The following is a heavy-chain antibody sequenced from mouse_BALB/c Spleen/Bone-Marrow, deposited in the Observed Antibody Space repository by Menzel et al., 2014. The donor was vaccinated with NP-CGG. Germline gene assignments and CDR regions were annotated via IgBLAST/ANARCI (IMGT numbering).Heavy chain of an antibody. J-gene: IGHJ2*01. CDR2: IWAGGST. CDR1: GFSLTSYG. CDR3: ARAHYDYVLFDY. V-gene: IGHV2-9*02. D-gene: IGHD2-4*01. Sequence: VKLQESGPGLVAPSQSLSITCTASGFSLTSYGVHWVRQPPGKGLEWLGVIWAGGSTNYNSALMSRLSISKDNSKSQVFLKMISLQTDDTAMYYCARAHYDYVLFDYWGQGTTLTVSS.